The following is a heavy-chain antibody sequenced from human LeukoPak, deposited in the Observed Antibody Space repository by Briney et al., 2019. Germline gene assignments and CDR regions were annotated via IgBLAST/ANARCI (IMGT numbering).Heavy chain of an antibody. CDR1: GGSISSGNYY. J-gene: IGHJ6*03. CDR3: ARGGGAYYYYMDV. D-gene: IGHD1-26*01. V-gene: IGHV4-61*02. CDR2: IYTSGST. Sequence: SETLSLTCTVSGGSISSGNYYWSWIRQPAGKGLEWIGLIYTSGSTKYNPSLKSRVTISVDTSKNQFSLKLSSVTAADTAVYYCARGGGAYYYYMDVWGKGTTVTVSS.